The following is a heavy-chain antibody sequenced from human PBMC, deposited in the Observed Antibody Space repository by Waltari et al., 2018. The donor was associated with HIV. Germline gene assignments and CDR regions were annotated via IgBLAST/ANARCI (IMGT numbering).Heavy chain of an antibody. D-gene: IGHD2-15*01. CDR2: ISPEGVRK. J-gene: IGHJ4*02. CDR1: GFTFSDYS. V-gene: IGHV3-23*01. Sequence: EVQLLESGGGLVQPGGSLRLSCAASGFTFSDYSMSWVRQAPGKGLELVSAISPEGVRKSTSDSLKGRFTISRDNSKNTVYLQMNSLRAEDTARYYCAKKGHLSGGNWKRDYFDYWGQGTLVTVSS. CDR3: AKKGHLSGGNWKRDYFDY.